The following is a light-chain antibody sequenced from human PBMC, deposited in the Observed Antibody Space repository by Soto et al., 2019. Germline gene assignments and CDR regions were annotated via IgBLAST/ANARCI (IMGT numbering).Light chain of an antibody. J-gene: IGKJ1*01. CDR3: QQYDDAPQN. CDR2: WAS. V-gene: IGKV4-1*01. CDR1: QSVLYSSNNKNY. Sequence: DIVMTQSPDSLAVSLGERATINCKSSQSVLYSSNNKNYLAWYQQKPGQPPKLLMYWASTRESGVPDGFSGSGSGTDFTLTISSLQAEDVAVYYFQQYDDAPQNFGQGAKVEIK.